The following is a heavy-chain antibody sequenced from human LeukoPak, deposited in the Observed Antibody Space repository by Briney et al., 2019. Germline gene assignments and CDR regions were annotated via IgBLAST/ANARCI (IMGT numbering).Heavy chain of an antibody. CDR1: GFTFSSHW. V-gene: IGHV3-74*01. D-gene: IGHD1-26*01. Sequence: PGGSLRPSCAASGFTFSSHWMHWVRQAPGKGLVWASVISPDGSTTNYAEPVKGRFTISRDNAKNTLYLQMNSLRAEDTAVYYCARPVGTTVSVDYWGQGTLVTVSS. J-gene: IGHJ4*02. CDR2: ISPDGSTT. CDR3: ARPVGTTVSVDY.